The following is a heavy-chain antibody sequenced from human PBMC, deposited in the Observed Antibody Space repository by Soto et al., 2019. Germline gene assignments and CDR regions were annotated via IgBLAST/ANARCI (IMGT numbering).Heavy chain of an antibody. CDR3: MTPGSADHSDY. CDR1: GIFFSSYG. V-gene: IGHV3-30*03. CDR2: ISHDGSGA. D-gene: IGHD4-17*01. J-gene: IGHJ4*02. Sequence: QGQLVESGGGVVQPGTSLRLSCAVSGIFFSSYGMHWVRQAPGKGLEWVALISHDGSGAFYADSGRGRFTISRDNSGYTVFLQMSGLRLEDTALYYCMTPGSADHSDYWGQGTLVTVSS.